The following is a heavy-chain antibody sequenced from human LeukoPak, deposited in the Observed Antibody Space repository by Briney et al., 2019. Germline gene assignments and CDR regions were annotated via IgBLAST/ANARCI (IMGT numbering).Heavy chain of an antibody. CDR1: GGTFSSYA. V-gene: IGHV1-69*05. CDR3: ARGYYYYDSSGYYYYYYMDV. J-gene: IGHJ6*03. CDR2: IIPIFGTA. D-gene: IGHD3-22*01. Sequence: ASVKVSCKASGGTFSSYAISWVRQAPGQGLEWMGGIIPIFGTANYAQKFQGRVTMTRNTSISTAYMELSSLRSEDTAVYYCARGYYYYDSSGYYYYYYMDVWGKGTTVTISS.